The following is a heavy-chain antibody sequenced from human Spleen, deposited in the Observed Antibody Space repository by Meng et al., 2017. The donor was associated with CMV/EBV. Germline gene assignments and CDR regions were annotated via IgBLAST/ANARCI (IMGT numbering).Heavy chain of an antibody. CDR3: AKGGFFGLINIGGDYFDY. V-gene: IGHV3-9*03. CDR2: ITWNSGSK. CDR1: GFTFDGYA. J-gene: IGHJ4*02. D-gene: IGHD3/OR15-3a*01. Sequence: SLKISCVGSGFTFDGYAMHWVREVPGKGLEWISSITWNSGSKAYADSVKGRFTVSRDNAKNSLYFQMNNLRVEDMALYYCAKGGFFGLINIGGDYFDYWGQGTLVTVSS.